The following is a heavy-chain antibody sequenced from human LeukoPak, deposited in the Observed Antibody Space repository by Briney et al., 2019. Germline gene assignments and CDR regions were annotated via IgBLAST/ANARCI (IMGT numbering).Heavy chain of an antibody. CDR2: ISNRGDKR. CDR3: AKDAVVLRFLEWTPDGYFFDY. J-gene: IGHJ4*02. CDR1: GFTYSSYA. V-gene: IGHV3-23*01. Sequence: GGSLRLSCAASGFTYSSYAMSWVRQAPGKGLEWVSGISNRGDKRYYADSVKGRVTISRDNSKNTLYLQMNSLRAEDTAVYYCAKDAVVLRFLEWTPDGYFFDYWGQGTLLTVSS. D-gene: IGHD3-3*01.